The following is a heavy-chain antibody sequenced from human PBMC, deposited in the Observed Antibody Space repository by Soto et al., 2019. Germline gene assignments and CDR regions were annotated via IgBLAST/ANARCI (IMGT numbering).Heavy chain of an antibody. CDR3: ARRFCSSTSCKFDY. D-gene: IGHD2-2*01. Sequence: VQLVESGGGLVQPGGSLKLSCAASGFTFSNYWMSWVRQAPGKGLEWVANINQDGGEKYCVDSVKGRFTISRDNAKNSLYLQMNSLRAEDTAVYYCARRFCSSTSCKFDYWGRGTLVTVSS. J-gene: IGHJ4*02. V-gene: IGHV3-7*01. CDR1: GFTFSNYW. CDR2: INQDGGEK.